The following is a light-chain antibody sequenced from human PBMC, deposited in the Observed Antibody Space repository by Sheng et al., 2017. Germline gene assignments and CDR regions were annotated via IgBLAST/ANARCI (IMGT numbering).Light chain of an antibody. CDR1: QSVSSSY. J-gene: IGKJ4*01. CDR2: GAS. V-gene: IGKV3-20*01. CDR3: QQYGSSPGLT. Sequence: EIVMTQSPTTLSVSPGERATLSCRASQSVSSSYLAWYQQKPGQAPRLLIYGASNRATGIPDRFSGSGSGTDFTLTISRLEPEDFAVYYCQQYGSSPGLTFGGGTKVEIK.